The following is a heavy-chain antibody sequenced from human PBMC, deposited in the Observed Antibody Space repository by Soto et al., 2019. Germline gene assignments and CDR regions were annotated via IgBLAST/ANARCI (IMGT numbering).Heavy chain of an antibody. V-gene: IGHV1-8*01. D-gene: IGHD6-6*01. CDR3: ASSSSSYYYCMDG. CDR1: GYTFTSYD. J-gene: IGHJ6*03. CDR2: MNPNSGNT. Sequence: QVQLVPSGAEEKKPGASGKVYCKASGYTFTSYDINWVRQATVQGLEWMGWMNPNSGNTGYAQKFQGRVTMTRNTCISTAYMELSSLRSEDTAVYDCASSSSSYYYCMDGWGKGTTVTVSS.